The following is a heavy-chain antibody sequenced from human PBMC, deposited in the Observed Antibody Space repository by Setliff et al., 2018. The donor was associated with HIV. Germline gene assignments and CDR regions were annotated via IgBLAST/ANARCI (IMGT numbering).Heavy chain of an antibody. J-gene: IGHJ5*02. CDR3: ARGGTSSNWFGP. CDR1: GGSISSSNW. Sequence: SETLSLTCAVPGGSISSSNWWSWVRQPPGKGLEWIGEIYHSGSANYNPSLKSRVIISVDKSKNQFSLKLTSVTAADTAVYYCARGGTSSNWFGPWGQGTLVTVSS. D-gene: IGHD2-2*01. V-gene: IGHV4-4*02. CDR2: IYHSGSA.